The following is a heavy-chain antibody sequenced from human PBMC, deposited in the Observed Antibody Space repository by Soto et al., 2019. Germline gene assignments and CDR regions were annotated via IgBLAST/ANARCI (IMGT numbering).Heavy chain of an antibody. Sequence: PSETLSLTCTVSGGSISSYYWSWIRQPPGKGLEWIGYIYYSGSTNYNPSLKSRVTISVDTSKNQFSLKLSSVTAADTAVYYCARGLGLYDSSGYYYVPSFFDYWGQGTLVTVSS. CDR2: IYYSGST. J-gene: IGHJ4*02. CDR1: GGSISSYY. D-gene: IGHD3-22*01. V-gene: IGHV4-59*01. CDR3: ARGLGLYDSSGYYYVPSFFDY.